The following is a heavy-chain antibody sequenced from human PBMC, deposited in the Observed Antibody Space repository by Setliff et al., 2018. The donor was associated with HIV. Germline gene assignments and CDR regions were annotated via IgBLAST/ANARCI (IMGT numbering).Heavy chain of an antibody. Sequence: RASVKVSCKASGYTFTSYAMHWVRQAPGQRLEWMGWINAGNGNTKYSQKFQGRVTFIRDTSASTAYMELGSLRSEDTAVYYCARGPGAFGGTSVQNFDYWGQGTLVTVPQ. V-gene: IGHV1-3*01. CDR2: INAGNGNT. CDR1: GYTFTSYA. J-gene: IGHJ4*02. CDR3: ARGPGAFGGTSVQNFDY. D-gene: IGHD3-16*01.